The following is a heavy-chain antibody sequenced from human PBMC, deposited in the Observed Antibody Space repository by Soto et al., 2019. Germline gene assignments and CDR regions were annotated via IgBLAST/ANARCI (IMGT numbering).Heavy chain of an antibody. CDR1: GGSFSSIENY. CDR3: ARRWWLQFNDWYFDL. J-gene: IGHJ2*01. CDR2: VVESGST. Sequence: QLQLQESGPGLVKPSETLSLTCTVSGGSFSSIENYWGWIRQPPGKGLEWIGTVVESGSTYDNPSLWSRVTISLDTSKNQFYLELNSVTAADTAVYYCARRWWLQFNDWYFDLWGRGTLVTVSS. D-gene: IGHD5-12*01. V-gene: IGHV4-39*01.